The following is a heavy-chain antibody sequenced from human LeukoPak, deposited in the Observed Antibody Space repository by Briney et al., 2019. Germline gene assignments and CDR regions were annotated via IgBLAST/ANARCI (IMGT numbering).Heavy chain of an antibody. D-gene: IGHD4-17*01. J-gene: IGHJ4*02. CDR3: ARGFYGDYDY. CDR2: IYYSGGT. V-gene: IGHV4-59*01. Sequence: SETLSLTCTVSGGSISSYYWSWIRQPPGKGLEWIGYIYYSGGTNYNPSLKSRVTISVDTSKNQFSLKLSSVTAADTAVYYCARGFYGDYDYWGQGTLVTVSS. CDR1: GGSISSYY.